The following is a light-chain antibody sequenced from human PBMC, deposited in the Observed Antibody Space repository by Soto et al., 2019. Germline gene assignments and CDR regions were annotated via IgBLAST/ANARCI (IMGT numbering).Light chain of an antibody. CDR1: QDIANY. Sequence: DIQMTQSPSSLSASVGDRVTITCQASQDIANYLNWYQQKPGKAPKLLIYDASNLEEGVPFRFSGSGVGTDFTFTISNLRPEDIATYYCQQYDDTLVTFGGGTKVEIK. V-gene: IGKV1-33*01. J-gene: IGKJ4*01. CDR2: DAS. CDR3: QQYDDTLVT.